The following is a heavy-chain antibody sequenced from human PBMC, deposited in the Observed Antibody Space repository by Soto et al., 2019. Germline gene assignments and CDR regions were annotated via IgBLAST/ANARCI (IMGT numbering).Heavy chain of an antibody. CDR3: ANHGLGAFDI. D-gene: IGHD3-16*01. J-gene: IGHJ3*02. CDR1: GFTFSSYG. CDR2: IPYDGSNK. V-gene: IGHV3-30*18. Sequence: GGSLRLSCAASGFTFSSYGMHWVRQAPGKGLEWVAVIPYDGSNKYYADSVKGRFTISRDNSKNTLYLQMNSLRAEDTAVYYCANHGLGAFDIWGQGTMVTVSS.